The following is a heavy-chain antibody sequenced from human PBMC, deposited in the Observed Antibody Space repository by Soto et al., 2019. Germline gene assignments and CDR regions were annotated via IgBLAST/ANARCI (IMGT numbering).Heavy chain of an antibody. Sequence: QVQLQESGPGLVKPSQTLSLTCTVSGGSLSSGGYYWSWIRQHPGKGLEWIGYIYYSGSTYYNPSPKSRVTISVDTSKNQFSLKLSSVTAADTAVYYCARGRGRYGAFDYWGQGTLVTVSS. CDR3: ARGRGRYGAFDY. J-gene: IGHJ4*02. CDR2: IYYSGST. V-gene: IGHV4-31*03. CDR1: GGSLSSGGYY. D-gene: IGHD4-17*01.